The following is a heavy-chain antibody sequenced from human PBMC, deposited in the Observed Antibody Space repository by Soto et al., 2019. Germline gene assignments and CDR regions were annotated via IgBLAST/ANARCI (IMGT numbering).Heavy chain of an antibody. J-gene: IGHJ4*02. CDR3: ATSAYTYGGY. CDR2: IKHDGTET. D-gene: IGHD5-18*01. CDR1: GLTLSRYW. Sequence: GGSLRLSCAVSGLTLSRYWMSWVRQAPGKGLEWVAYIKHDGTETDYVDSVKGRFTISRDNAKNSLYLQMNSLRVEDTAMYYCATSAYTYGGYWGQGTLVTVSS. V-gene: IGHV3-7*03.